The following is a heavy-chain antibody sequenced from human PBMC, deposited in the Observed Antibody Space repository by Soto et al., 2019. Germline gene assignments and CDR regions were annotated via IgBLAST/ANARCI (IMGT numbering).Heavy chain of an antibody. CDR1: GGSISNSGDY. CDR2: IYYSGST. CDR3: EYLDGELPPRGFDP. J-gene: IGHJ5*02. V-gene: IGHV4-39*01. D-gene: IGHD1-26*01. Sequence: PSETMSVTYTVAGGSISNSGDYWGWISQPPGKGLEWIGSIYYSGSTYYNPSLKSRVTISVDTSKNQFSLKLSSVTAADTAVYYCEYLDGELPPRGFDPWGQGTLVTVSS.